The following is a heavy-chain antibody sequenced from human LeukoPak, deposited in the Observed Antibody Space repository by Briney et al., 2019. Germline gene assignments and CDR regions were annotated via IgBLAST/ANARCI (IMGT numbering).Heavy chain of an antibody. V-gene: IGHV3-23*01. CDR3: AKIRTSRTAFHAFDI. Sequence: GGSLRLSCAASGFTFSSYAMSWVRQAPGKGLEWVSAITGSGGSTHYADSVKGRFTISRDNSKNSLYLQMNSLRAEDTAVYYCAKIRTSRTAFHAFDIWGQGTMVTVSS. J-gene: IGHJ3*02. D-gene: IGHD1-14*01. CDR2: ITGSGGST. CDR1: GFTFSSYA.